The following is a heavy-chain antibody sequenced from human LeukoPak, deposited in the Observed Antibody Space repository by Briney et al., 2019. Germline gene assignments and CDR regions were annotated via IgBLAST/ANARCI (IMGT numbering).Heavy chain of an antibody. CDR1: GFTFSSYS. V-gene: IGHV3-48*01. J-gene: IGHJ6*02. D-gene: IGHD3-16*01. CDR3: ARGGGLDV. Sequence: GGSLRLSCAASGFTFSSYSMNWVRQAPGKRLEWVSHITASGTAMFYADSVKGRFTISRDNAKNSLYLQMSNLRAEDTAVYFCARGGGLDVWGQGATVTVSS. CDR2: ITASGTAM.